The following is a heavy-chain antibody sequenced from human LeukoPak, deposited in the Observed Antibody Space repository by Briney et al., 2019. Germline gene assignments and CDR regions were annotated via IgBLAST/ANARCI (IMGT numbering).Heavy chain of an antibody. D-gene: IGHD1-26*01. CDR1: RFTISDYY. J-gene: IGHJ4*02. CDR2: ISSSGSTR. CDR3: ARASGSYDGNYFDY. V-gene: IGHV3-11*01. Sequence: GGSLRLSCAASRFTISDYYMSWIRQAPGKGPEWVSYISSSGSTRYYADSVKGRFTISRDNAKNSLYLQMNSLRAEDTAVYYCARASGSYDGNYFDYWGQGTLVTVSS.